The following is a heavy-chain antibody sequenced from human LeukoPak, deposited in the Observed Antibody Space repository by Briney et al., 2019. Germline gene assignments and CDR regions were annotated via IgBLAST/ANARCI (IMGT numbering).Heavy chain of an antibody. D-gene: IGHD3-9*01. CDR1: GGSISSYY. V-gene: IGHV4-59*01. Sequence: SETLSLTCTVSGGSISSYYWSWIRQPPGKGLEWIGYIYYSGSTNYNPSLKSRVTISVDTSKNRFSLKLSSVTAADTAVYYCAREVPDYDILTGYLGNWFDPWGQGTLVTVSS. J-gene: IGHJ5*02. CDR3: AREVPDYDILTGYLGNWFDP. CDR2: IYYSGST.